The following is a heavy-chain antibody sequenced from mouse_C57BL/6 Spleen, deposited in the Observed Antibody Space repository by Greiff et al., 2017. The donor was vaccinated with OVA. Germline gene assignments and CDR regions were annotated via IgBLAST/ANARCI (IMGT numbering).Heavy chain of an antibody. V-gene: IGHV2-5*01. CDR1: GFSLTSYG. CDR2: IWRGGST. D-gene: IGHD2-4*01. J-gene: IGHJ2*01. Sequence: VKLQESGPGLVQPSQSLSITCTVSGFSLTSYGVHWVRQSPGKGLEWLGVIWRGGSTDYNAAFMSRLSITTDNSKSQVFFKMNSLQADDTAIYYCAAYDYSGYFDYWGQGTTLTVAS. CDR3: AAYDYSGYFDY.